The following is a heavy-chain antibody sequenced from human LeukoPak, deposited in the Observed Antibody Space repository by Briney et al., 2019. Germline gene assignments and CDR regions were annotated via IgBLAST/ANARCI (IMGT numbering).Heavy chain of an antibody. CDR3: TKGDSSSSDAFDI. CDR2: ISGSGGST. D-gene: IGHD6-13*01. V-gene: IGHV3-23*01. J-gene: IGHJ3*02. CDR1: GFTFSSYA. Sequence: GGSLRLSCAASGFTFSSYAMSWVRQAPGKGLEWVSAISGSGGSTYYADSVKGRFTISRDNSKNTLYLQINSLTAEDTGVYYCTKGDSSSSDAFDIWGQGTMVTVSS.